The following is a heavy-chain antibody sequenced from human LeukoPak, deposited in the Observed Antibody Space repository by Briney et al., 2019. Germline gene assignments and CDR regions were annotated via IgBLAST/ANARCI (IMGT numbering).Heavy chain of an antibody. D-gene: IGHD1-26*01. CDR1: GYTFSDYY. CDR3: ARVRFADDRAWAD. V-gene: IGHV1-2*02. J-gene: IGHJ1*01. Sequence: AASVKVSCKASGYTFSDYYIHWVRQAPGQGLEYVGWITPKSGDTYSPQRFQGRVTMTRDASISTAYMELSSLRSDDTAVYFCARVRFADDRAWADWGQGTLVTVSS. CDR2: ITPKSGDT.